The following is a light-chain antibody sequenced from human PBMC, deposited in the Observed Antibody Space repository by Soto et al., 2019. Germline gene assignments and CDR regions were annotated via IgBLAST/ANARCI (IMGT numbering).Light chain of an antibody. V-gene: IGLV2-14*01. CDR2: DVS. J-gene: IGLJ3*02. CDR3: SSYATSSTLVL. Sequence: QSALTQPASVSGSPGQSITISCTGTSSDVGGSNHVSWYQQHPGKAPKLMLFDVSPRPSGVSNRFSGSKSGNTASLTISGLQAEDEADYYCSSYATSSTLVLFGGGTKLTVL. CDR1: SSDVGGSNH.